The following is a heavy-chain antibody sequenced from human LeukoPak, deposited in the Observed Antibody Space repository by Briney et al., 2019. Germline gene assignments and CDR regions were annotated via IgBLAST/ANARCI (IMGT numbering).Heavy chain of an antibody. CDR2: IWYDGSNK. CDR3: ARGGGSGWYGLLGY. Sequence: GGSLRLSCAASGFTFGSYGMHWVRQAPGKGLEWVAVIWYDGSNKYYADSVKGRFTISRDNSKNTLYLQMNSLRAEDTAVYYCARGGGSGWYGLLGYWGQGTLVTVSS. D-gene: IGHD6-19*01. CDR1: GFTFGSYG. V-gene: IGHV3-33*01. J-gene: IGHJ4*02.